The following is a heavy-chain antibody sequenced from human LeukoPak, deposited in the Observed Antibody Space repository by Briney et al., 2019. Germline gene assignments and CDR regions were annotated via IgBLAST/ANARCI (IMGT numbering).Heavy chain of an antibody. CDR3: ASRYYDILTGYSGYGMDV. D-gene: IGHD3-9*01. Sequence: ASVKVSCKASGYTFTIYAMNWVRQAPGQGLEWMGWINTNTGNPTYAQGFTGRFVFSLDTSVSTAYLQISSLKAEDTAVYYCASRYYDILTGYSGYGMDVWGQGTTVTVSS. V-gene: IGHV7-4-1*02. CDR1: GYTFTIYA. CDR2: INTNTGNP. J-gene: IGHJ6*02.